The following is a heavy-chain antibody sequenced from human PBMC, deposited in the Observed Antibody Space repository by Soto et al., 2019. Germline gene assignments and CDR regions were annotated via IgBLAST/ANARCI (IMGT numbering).Heavy chain of an antibody. CDR2: INPNSGGT. Sequence: GASVKVSCKASGYTFTGYYMHWVRQAPGQGLEWMGWINPNSGGTNYAQKFQGRVTMTRDTSISTAYMELSRLRSDDTAVYYCAREKRRRYCSGGSCGSPVDYWGQGTLVTVSS. D-gene: IGHD2-15*01. V-gene: IGHV1-2*02. CDR3: AREKRRRYCSGGSCGSPVDY. J-gene: IGHJ4*02. CDR1: GYTFTGYY.